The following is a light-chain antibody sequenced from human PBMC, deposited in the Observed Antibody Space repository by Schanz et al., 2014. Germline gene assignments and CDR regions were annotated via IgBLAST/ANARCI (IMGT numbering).Light chain of an antibody. V-gene: IGKV1-39*01. CDR3: QQSYSTPYT. J-gene: IGKJ2*01. CDR1: QSISTF. Sequence: DIQMTQSPSSLSASVGDRVTITCRASQSISTFLNWYQQASGTAPRLLIYAASSLQTGVPSRFSGGGSATDFTLTISSLQPEDFANYYCQQSYSTPYTFGQGTKLEIK. CDR2: AAS.